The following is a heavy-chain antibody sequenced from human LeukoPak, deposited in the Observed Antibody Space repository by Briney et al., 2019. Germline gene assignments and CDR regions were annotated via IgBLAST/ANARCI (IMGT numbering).Heavy chain of an antibody. Sequence: PGGSLRLSCAASGFTFSSHGMHWVRQAPGKGLEWVAFIRYDGSNKYYADSVKGRFTISRDNSKNTLYLQMNSLRAEDTAVYYCAKDAANGGSSVPHYWGQGTLVTVSS. CDR2: IRYDGSNK. V-gene: IGHV3-30*02. CDR1: GFTFSSHG. CDR3: AKDAANGGSSVPHY. J-gene: IGHJ4*02. D-gene: IGHD7-27*01.